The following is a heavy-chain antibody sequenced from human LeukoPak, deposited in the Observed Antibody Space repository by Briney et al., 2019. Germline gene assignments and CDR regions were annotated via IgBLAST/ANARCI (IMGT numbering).Heavy chain of an antibody. Sequence: ESLKISCKGSGYSFTSYWIGWVRQMPGKGLEWMGIICPGDSDTRYSPSFQGQVTISADKSISTAYLQWSSLKASDTAMYYCARGPNRYSGSLYLVWWGQGTLVTVSS. CDR3: ARGPNRYSGSLYLVW. CDR2: ICPGDSDT. CDR1: GYSFTSYW. J-gene: IGHJ4*02. D-gene: IGHD1-26*01. V-gene: IGHV5-51*01.